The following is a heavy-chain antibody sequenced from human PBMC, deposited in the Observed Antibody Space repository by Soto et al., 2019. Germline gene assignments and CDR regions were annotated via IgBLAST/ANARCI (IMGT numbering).Heavy chain of an antibody. V-gene: IGHV1-18*01. CDR2: ISAYNGNT. Sequence: ASVKVSCKASGYTFTSYGISWVRQAPGQGLEWMGWISAYNGNTNYAQKLQGRVAMTTDTSTSTAYMELRSLRSDDTAVYYCARKDYYDSSGYRRDFDYWGQGTLVTVSS. CDR1: GYTFTSYG. J-gene: IGHJ4*02. D-gene: IGHD3-22*01. CDR3: ARKDYYDSSGYRRDFDY.